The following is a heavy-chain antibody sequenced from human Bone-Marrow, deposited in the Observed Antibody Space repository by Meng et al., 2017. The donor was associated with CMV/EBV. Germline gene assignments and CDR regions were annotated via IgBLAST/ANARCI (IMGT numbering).Heavy chain of an antibody. D-gene: IGHD5-18*01. CDR3: AKGPTAGMDV. CDR2: ISWNSGSI. Sequence: SCAASGITFDDYAMHWVRQAPGKGLEWVSGISWNSGSIGYADSVKGRFTISRDNAKNSLYLQMNSLRAEDTAVYYCAKGPTAGMDVWGQGTTVTVSS. CDR1: GITFDDYA. J-gene: IGHJ6*02. V-gene: IGHV3-9*01.